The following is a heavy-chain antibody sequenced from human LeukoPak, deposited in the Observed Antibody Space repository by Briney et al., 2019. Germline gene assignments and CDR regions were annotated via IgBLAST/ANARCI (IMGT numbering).Heavy chain of an antibody. CDR1: GFTFRSYW. V-gene: IGHV3-7*01. J-gene: IGHJ6*02. CDR3: ARCKYLGYDYYTMDV. D-gene: IGHD2-2*02. CDR2: IKQDGSDK. Sequence: GGSLRLSCAASGFTFRSYWMSWVRQDPGKGLEWVANIKQDGSDKYYVDSVKGRFTISRDNAKNSLYLQMNSLRGEDTAVYYCARCKYLGYDYYTMDVWGQGTTVTVSS.